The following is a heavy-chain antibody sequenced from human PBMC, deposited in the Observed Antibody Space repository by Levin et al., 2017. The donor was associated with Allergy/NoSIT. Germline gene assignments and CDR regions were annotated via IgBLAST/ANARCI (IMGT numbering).Heavy chain of an antibody. V-gene: IGHV2-5*02. CDR2: IYWDDDK. CDR1: GFSLSTSGVG. CDR3: AHRRNQGSGSAFDY. D-gene: IGHD3-10*01. Sequence: SGPTLVKPTQTLTLTCTFSGFSLSTSGVGVGWIRQPPGKALEWLALIYWDDDKRYSPSLKSRLTITKDTSKNQVVLTMTNMDPVDTATYYCAHRRNQGSGSAFDYWGQGTLVTVSS. J-gene: IGHJ4*02.